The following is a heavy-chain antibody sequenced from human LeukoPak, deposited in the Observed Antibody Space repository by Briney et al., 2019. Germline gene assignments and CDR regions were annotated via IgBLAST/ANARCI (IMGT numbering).Heavy chain of an antibody. V-gene: IGHV4-38-2*01. J-gene: IGHJ3*02. Sequence: SETLSLTCAVSGYSISSGYYWGWIRQPPGKGLEWIGSIYHSGSTYYNPSLKSRVTISVDTSKNQFSLKLSSVTAADTAVYYCARVDFGYCGSTSCYDAFDIWGQGTMVTVSS. CDR3: ARVDFGYCGSTSCYDAFDI. CDR2: IYHSGST. CDR1: GYSISSGYY. D-gene: IGHD2-2*01.